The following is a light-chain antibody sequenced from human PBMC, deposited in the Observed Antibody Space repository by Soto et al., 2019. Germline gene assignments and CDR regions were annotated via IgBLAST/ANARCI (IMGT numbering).Light chain of an antibody. J-gene: IGLJ2*01. CDR3: TSYTRSSTLV. CDR1: SSDVGGYSY. Sequence: QSALTQPASVSGSPGQSISISCTGASSDVGGYSYVSWYQHHPNKAPKLIIYDVSYRPSGISNRFSGSKSGNTASLTISRLQAEDEADYYCTSYTRSSTLVFGGGTKLTVL. V-gene: IGLV2-14*03. CDR2: DVS.